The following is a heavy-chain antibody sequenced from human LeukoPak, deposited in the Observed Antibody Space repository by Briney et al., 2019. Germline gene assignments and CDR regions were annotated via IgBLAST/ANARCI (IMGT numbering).Heavy chain of an antibody. CDR3: AKDKEYCSGGSCYLNFQH. CDR1: GFTFSSYA. CDR2: ITGSGGST. Sequence: PGGSLRLSCAASGFTFSSYAMSWVRQAPGKGLEWVSAITGSGGSTYYADSVKGRFTISRDNSKNTLYLQMNSLRAEDTAVYYRAKDKEYCSGGSCYLNFQHWGQGTLVTVSS. D-gene: IGHD2-15*01. V-gene: IGHV3-23*01. J-gene: IGHJ1*01.